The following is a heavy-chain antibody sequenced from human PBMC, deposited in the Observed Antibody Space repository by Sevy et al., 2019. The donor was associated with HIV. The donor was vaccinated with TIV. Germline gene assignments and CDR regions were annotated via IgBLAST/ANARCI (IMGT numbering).Heavy chain of an antibody. V-gene: IGHV1-24*01. D-gene: IGHD2-15*01. CDR1: GYTLTQLS. Sequence: ASVKVSCKVSGYTLTQLSMHWVRQAPGKGLEWMGSFDPEDGERIYAQKFQGRITMTEDTSTDTAYMDLSSLKSDDTAVYYCATTRECYQGTSGYFDYWGQGALVTVSS. CDR2: FDPEDGER. J-gene: IGHJ4*02. CDR3: ATTRECYQGTSGYFDY.